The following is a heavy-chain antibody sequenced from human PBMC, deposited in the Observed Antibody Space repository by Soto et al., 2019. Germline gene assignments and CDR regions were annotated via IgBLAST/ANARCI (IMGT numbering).Heavy chain of an antibody. V-gene: IGHV3-23*01. CDR3: ASPPVFDWLLSDWYFDL. D-gene: IGHD3-9*01. J-gene: IGHJ2*01. CDR2: ISGSGGST. Sequence: GGSLRLSCAASGFTFSSYAMSWVRQAPGKGLEWVSAISGSGGSTYYADSVKGRFTISRDNSKNTLYLQMNSLRAEDTAVYYCASPPVFDWLLSDWYFDLWGRGTLVTVSS. CDR1: GFTFSSYA.